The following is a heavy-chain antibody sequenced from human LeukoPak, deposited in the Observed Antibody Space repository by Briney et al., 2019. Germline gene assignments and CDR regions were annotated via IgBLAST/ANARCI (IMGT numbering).Heavy chain of an antibody. CDR3: ARVEGLSSSPRTLRY. J-gene: IGHJ4*02. V-gene: IGHV1-2*02. CDR2: INPNSGDT. CDR1: GYTFTGYY. D-gene: IGHD2-15*01. Sequence: ASVKVSCEASGYTFTGYYIHWVRQAPGQGLEWMGWINPNSGDTDYVQKFQGRVTMTRDTSISTAYMELSSLTSDDPAVYYCARVEGLSSSPRTLRYWGQGTPVSVSS.